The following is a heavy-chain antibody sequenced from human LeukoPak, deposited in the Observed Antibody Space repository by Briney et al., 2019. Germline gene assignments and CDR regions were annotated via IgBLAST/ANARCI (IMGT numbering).Heavy chain of an antibody. V-gene: IGHV3-48*01. Sequence: GSLRLSCAVSGFTFSTYSMNWVRQAPGKGLEWVSYISSSSTIYYAYSVKGRFTISRDNAKNSLYLQMNSLRAEDTAVYYCADSNYWYPTDYWGQGTLVTVSS. CDR2: ISSSSTI. D-gene: IGHD4-11*01. J-gene: IGHJ4*02. CDR3: ADSNYWYPTDY. CDR1: GFTFSTYS.